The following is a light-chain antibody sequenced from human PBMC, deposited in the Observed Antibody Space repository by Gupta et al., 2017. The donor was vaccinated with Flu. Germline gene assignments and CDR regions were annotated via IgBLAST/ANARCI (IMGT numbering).Light chain of an antibody. V-gene: IGLV6-57*03. CDR3: QSYDSSNHRV. CDR2: EDK. CDR1: SGSIASNY. Sequence: NFLLTQPHSVSESPGKTVTISCTRRSGSIASNYVQWYQQRPGSAPTTVIYEDKQRPSGVPDRFSGSIDSSSNSAFLTISGLKTEDEADYYCQSYDSSNHRVFGGGTKLTVL. J-gene: IGLJ2*01.